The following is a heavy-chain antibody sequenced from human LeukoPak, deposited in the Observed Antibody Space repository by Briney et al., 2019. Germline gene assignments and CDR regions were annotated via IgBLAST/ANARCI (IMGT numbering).Heavy chain of an antibody. CDR1: GGTFSSYA. J-gene: IGHJ4*02. CDR2: IIPIFGTA. CDR3: ARDHPDIVVVPAAMGF. Sequence: SVKVSCKASGGTFSSYAISWVRQAPGQGLEWMGRIIPIFGTANYAQKFQGRVAMTRDTSISTAYMELSRLRSDDTAVYYCARDHPDIVVVPAAMGFWGQGTLVTVSS. V-gene: IGHV1-69*05. D-gene: IGHD2-2*01.